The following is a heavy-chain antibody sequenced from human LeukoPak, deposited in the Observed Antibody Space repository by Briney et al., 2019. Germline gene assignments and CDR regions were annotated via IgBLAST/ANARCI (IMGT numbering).Heavy chain of an antibody. V-gene: IGHV4-30-2*01. CDR3: ARGRSSWYVDDY. J-gene: IGHJ4*02. D-gene: IGHD6-13*01. CDR1: GGSISSGGYY. CDR2: IYHSGST. Sequence: SQTLSLTCTVSGGSISSGGYYRSWIRQPPGKGLEWIGYIYHSGSTYYNPSLKSRVTISVDRSKNQFSLKLSSVTAADTAVYYCARGRSSWYVDDYWGQGTLVTVSS.